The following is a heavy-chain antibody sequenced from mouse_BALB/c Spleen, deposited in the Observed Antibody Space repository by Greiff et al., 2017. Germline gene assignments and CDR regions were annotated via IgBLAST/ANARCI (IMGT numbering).Heavy chain of an antibody. CDR3: ARGVSWFAY. CDR1: GFTFSDYY. Sequence: EVQLVESGGGLVKPGGSLKLSCAASGFTFSDYYMYWVRQTPEKRLEWVATISDGGSYTYYPDSVKGRFTISRDNAKNNLYLQMSSLKSEDTAMYYCARGVSWFAYWGQGTLVTVSA. J-gene: IGHJ3*01. CDR2: ISDGGSYT. V-gene: IGHV5-4*02.